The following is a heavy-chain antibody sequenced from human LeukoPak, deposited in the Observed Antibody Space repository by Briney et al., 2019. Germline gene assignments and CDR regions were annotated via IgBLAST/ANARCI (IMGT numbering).Heavy chain of an antibody. CDR1: GYTFTSYY. D-gene: IGHD3-22*01. CDR3: ARGPSGNYYDSSGYLDX. V-gene: IGHV1-46*03. J-gene: IGHJ4*02. CDR2: INPSGGST. Sequence: ASVKVSCKASGYTFTSYYMHWVRQAPGQGLEWMGIINPSGGSTSYAQKFQGRVTMTRDTSTSTVYMELSSLRSEDTAVYYCARGPSGNYYDSSGYLDXWGQGTLVTVSS.